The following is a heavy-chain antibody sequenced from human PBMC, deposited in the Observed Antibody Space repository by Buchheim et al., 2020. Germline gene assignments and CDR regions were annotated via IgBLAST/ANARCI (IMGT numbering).Heavy chain of an antibody. Sequence: QVQLQESGPGLVKPSETLSLTCTVSGGSISSYYWSWIRQPPGKGLEWIGYIHYSGSTNYNPSLKSRVTISVDTSKNQLPLKLSSVTAADTAVYYCARERWTTGTNDAFDIWGQGT. V-gene: IGHV4-59*01. CDR2: IHYSGST. CDR1: GGSISSYY. J-gene: IGHJ3*02. CDR3: ARERWTTGTNDAFDI. D-gene: IGHD1-1*01.